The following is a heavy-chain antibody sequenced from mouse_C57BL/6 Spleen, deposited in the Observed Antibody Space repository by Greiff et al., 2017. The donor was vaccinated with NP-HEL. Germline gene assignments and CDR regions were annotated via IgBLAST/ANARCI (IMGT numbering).Heavy chain of an antibody. CDR3: ARGITTVADYYAMDY. Sequence: QVQLKQSGAELARPGASVKLSCKASGYTFTSYGISWVKQRTGQGLEWIGEIYPRSGNTYYNEKFKGKATLTADKSSSTAYMELRSLTSEDSAVYFCARGITTVADYYAMDYWGQGTSVTVSS. J-gene: IGHJ4*01. V-gene: IGHV1-81*01. CDR2: IYPRSGNT. D-gene: IGHD1-1*01. CDR1: GYTFTSYG.